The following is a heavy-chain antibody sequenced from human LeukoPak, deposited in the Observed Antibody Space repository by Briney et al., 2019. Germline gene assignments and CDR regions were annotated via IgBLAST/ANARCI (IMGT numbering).Heavy chain of an antibody. Sequence: QTGGSLRLSCAASGFRFSNSWMYWVRQGPGKGPVWVSRMKTDGTRIEYADSVKGRFTISRDNAKNTLFLQMSSLRVEDTAVYYCARGADHGGSYYPDWGQRTRVTVSS. V-gene: IGHV3-74*01. J-gene: IGHJ4*02. D-gene: IGHD3-10*01. CDR1: GFRFSNSW. CDR2: MKTDGTRI. CDR3: ARGADHGGSYYPD.